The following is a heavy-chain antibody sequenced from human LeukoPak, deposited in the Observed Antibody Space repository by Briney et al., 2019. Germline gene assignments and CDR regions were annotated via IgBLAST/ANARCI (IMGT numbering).Heavy chain of an antibody. CDR1: GGSISSSSYY. D-gene: IGHD3-16*01. J-gene: IGHJ5*02. Sequence: TSSETLSLTCTVSGGSISSSSYYWGWIRQPPGKGLEWIGSIYYSGSTYYNPSLKSRVTISVDTSKNQFSLKLSSVTAADTAVYYCARSSGVYWFDPWGQGTLVTVSS. CDR2: IYYSGST. CDR3: ARSSGVYWFDP. V-gene: IGHV4-39*07.